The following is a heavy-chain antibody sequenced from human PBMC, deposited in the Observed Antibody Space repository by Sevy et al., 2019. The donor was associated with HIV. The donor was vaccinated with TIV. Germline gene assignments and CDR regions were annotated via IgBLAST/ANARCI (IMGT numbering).Heavy chain of an antibody. V-gene: IGHV3-49*04. CDR2: IRSKAYGGTT. CDR1: GFTFGDYA. CDR3: TRDPRRSYYSLYYYYGMDV. J-gene: IGHJ6*02. D-gene: IGHD1-26*01. Sequence: GGSLRLSCTASGFTFGDYAMSWVRQAPGKGLEWVGLIRSKAYGGTTEYAASVKGRFTISRDDSKSIAYLQMNSLKTEDTAVYYCTRDPRRSYYSLYYYYGMDVWGQGTTVTVSS.